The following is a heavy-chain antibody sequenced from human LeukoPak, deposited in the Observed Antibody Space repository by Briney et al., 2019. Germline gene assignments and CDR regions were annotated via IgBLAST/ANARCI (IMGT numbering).Heavy chain of an antibody. Sequence: GGSLRLSCAVSGITLSNYGMNWVRQAPGKGLEWVAGISGSGGGTNYADSVKGRFTISRDNSKNTLYLQMNSLTAEDTAVYFCAKRGVVIRVILVGFHKEAYYFDSWGQGALVTVSS. CDR1: GITLSNYG. V-gene: IGHV3-23*01. D-gene: IGHD3-22*01. J-gene: IGHJ4*02. CDR2: ISGSGGGT. CDR3: AKRGVVIRVILVGFHKEAYYFDS.